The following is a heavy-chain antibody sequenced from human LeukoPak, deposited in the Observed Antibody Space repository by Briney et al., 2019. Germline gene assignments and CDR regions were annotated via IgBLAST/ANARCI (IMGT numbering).Heavy chain of an antibody. CDR2: INGGDGNT. CDR3: ARSYIVVVPAVYFDY. J-gene: IGHJ4*02. CDR1: GYTFSTYA. D-gene: IGHD2-2*01. V-gene: IGHV1-3*01. Sequence: ASVKVSRKTSGYTFSTYAIQWVRQAPGQRLEWMGWINGGDGNTKFSQKFQGRVTITRDTSASSSYMELSSLRSEDTAVYYCARSYIVVVPAVYFDYWGQGTLVTVSS.